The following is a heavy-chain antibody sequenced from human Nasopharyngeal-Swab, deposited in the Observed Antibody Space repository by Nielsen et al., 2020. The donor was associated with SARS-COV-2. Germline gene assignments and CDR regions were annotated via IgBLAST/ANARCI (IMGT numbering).Heavy chain of an antibody. Sequence: WIRQTPGKGLEWIGEIYYSGSTTYNPSLKSRVTMSMDRSKNQFSLNLNSVTAADTAVYYCATKDYSGPYWPDFDFWGQGTLVTVSS. D-gene: IGHD2-8*02. J-gene: IGHJ4*02. V-gene: IGHV4-28*01. CDR2: IYYSGST. CDR3: ATKDYSGPYWPDFDF.